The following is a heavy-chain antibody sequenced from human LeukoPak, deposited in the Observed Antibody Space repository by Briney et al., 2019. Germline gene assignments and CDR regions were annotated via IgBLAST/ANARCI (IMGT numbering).Heavy chain of an antibody. D-gene: IGHD3-16*01. CDR2: ISGTDDNT. J-gene: IGHJ4*02. Sequence: AGGSLRLSCGAPGFAFSSSTMSWVRQAPGKGLEWVSGISGTDDNTYYADSVKGRFTIFRDNSKDILYLYMSSLRAEDTAMYYCANHPGGSFDYWGQGTLVAVSS. CDR1: GFAFSSST. V-gene: IGHV3-23*01. CDR3: ANHPGGSFDY.